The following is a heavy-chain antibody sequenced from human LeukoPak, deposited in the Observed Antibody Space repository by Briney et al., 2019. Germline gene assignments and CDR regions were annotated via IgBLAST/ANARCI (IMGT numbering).Heavy chain of an antibody. J-gene: IGHJ4*02. CDR3: ARATYQFGETFDY. CDR1: GGSISSSSYY. V-gene: IGHV4-39*07. CDR2: LYYTGNT. D-gene: IGHD3-10*01. Sequence: SETLSLTCTVSGGSISSSSYYWGWIRQPPGKGLEWIGSLYYTGNTYYNPSLKSRVTISVDTSKNQFSLKLSSVTAADTAVYYCARATYQFGETFDYWGQGTLVTVSS.